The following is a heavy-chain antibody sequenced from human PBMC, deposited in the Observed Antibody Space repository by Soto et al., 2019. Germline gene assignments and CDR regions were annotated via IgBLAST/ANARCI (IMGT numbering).Heavy chain of an antibody. CDR2: IYYTGST. D-gene: IGHD3-3*02. Sequence: SETLSLTCSVSGASIRSGGYYWSWLRQSPGKGLEWIGHIYYTGSTFYSPSLKSRLTISLDTSKNQFSLDLRSVTAADTAMYYCARIEMASIRWGRGTLVTVSS. CDR1: GASIRSGGYY. J-gene: IGHJ4*02. V-gene: IGHV4-31*03. CDR3: ARIEMASIR.